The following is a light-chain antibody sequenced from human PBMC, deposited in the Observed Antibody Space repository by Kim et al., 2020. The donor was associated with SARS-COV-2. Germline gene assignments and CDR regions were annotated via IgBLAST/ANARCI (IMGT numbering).Light chain of an antibody. Sequence: SSELTQDPAVSVALGQTVRITCQGDSLRRDYATWYQQKPGQAPLLVIYGKNNRPSGIPDRFSGSSSGNTASLTITGAQAEDEADYYCNSRDSSGNHVVFGGGTKVTVL. CDR2: GKN. CDR1: SLRRDY. J-gene: IGLJ2*01. CDR3: NSRDSSGNHVV. V-gene: IGLV3-19*01.